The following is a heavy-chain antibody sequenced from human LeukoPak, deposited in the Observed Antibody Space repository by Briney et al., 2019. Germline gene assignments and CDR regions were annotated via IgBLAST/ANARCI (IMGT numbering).Heavy chain of an antibody. J-gene: IGHJ4*02. D-gene: IGHD6-19*01. CDR3: ARQRGVSGWRLLDY. CDR1: GFTVSSNY. V-gene: IGHV3-53*01. CDR2: IYSGGTT. Sequence: GGSLRLSCAASGFTVSSNYMSWVRQAPGKGLEWVSVIYSGGTTYYADSVKGRFTISRDNSKNTLYLQMNSLRAEDTAVYYCARQRGVSGWRLLDYWGQGTLVTVSS.